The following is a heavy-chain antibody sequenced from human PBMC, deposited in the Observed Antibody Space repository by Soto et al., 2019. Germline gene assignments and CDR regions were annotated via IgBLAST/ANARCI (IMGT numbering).Heavy chain of an antibody. Sequence: QVQLPESCPGLVKPSQTLSLTCTVSGGSISSGGYYWSWIRQHPGTGLDLIGYIYYSGITYYNPSLTSRVTISVYTSRPQFALKLSSVTAADTAVYYRARGGRRSPGMDVWGQGTTGTVSS. J-gene: IGHJ6*02. CDR2: IYYSGIT. CDR1: GGSISSGGYY. CDR3: ARGGRRSPGMDV. V-gene: IGHV4-31*03.